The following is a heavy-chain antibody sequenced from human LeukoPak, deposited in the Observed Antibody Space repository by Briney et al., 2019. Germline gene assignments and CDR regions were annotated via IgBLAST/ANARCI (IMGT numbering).Heavy chain of an antibody. D-gene: IGHD2-2*01. V-gene: IGHV2-5*01. Sequence: SGPTLVKPTQTLTLTCTFSGFSLSTSGVGVGWIRQPPGKALEWLALIYWNDDKRYSPSLKSRLTITKDTSKNQVVLTMTNMDPVDTATYYCAHTVGAYQLPQAGSYYFDYWGQGTLVTVSS. CDR3: AHTVGAYQLPQAGSYYFDY. CDR2: IYWNDDK. CDR1: GFSLSTSGVG. J-gene: IGHJ4*02.